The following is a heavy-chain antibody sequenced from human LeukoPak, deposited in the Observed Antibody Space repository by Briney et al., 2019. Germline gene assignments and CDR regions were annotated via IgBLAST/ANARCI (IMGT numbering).Heavy chain of an antibody. CDR1: GYTFISYG. Sequence: VASVKVSCKASGYTFISYGIGWVRQAPGQGLEWMGWISPHNGDTSYAQKLQGRVTMTTDTSTSTAYMELRSLRSDDTAVYYCARVRAAAGIYYFDYWGQGTLVTVSS. CDR3: ARVRAAAGIYYFDY. D-gene: IGHD6-13*01. V-gene: IGHV1-18*01. J-gene: IGHJ4*02. CDR2: ISPHNGDT.